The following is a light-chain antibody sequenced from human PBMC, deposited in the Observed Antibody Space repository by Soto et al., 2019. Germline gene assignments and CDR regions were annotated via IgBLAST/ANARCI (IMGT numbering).Light chain of an antibody. J-gene: IGKJ4*01. CDR2: GAS. CDR1: QGIGSN. CDR3: PQYSDWPPVT. V-gene: IGKV3-15*01. Sequence: EVVMTQSPATLSLSPGDRATVSCRASQGIGSNLAWYQQNPGQAPRLLLYGASTRAAGVPARFSGSGSGTEFALTISSLQSEDFALYYCPQYSDWPPVTFGGVTKVEIK.